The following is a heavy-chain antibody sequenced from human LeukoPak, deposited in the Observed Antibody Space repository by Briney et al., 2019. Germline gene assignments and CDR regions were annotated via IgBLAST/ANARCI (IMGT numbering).Heavy chain of an antibody. CDR1: GFTVSSNY. V-gene: IGHV3-21*01. CDR3: ASKAGSWEQSRTFDAFDI. J-gene: IGHJ3*02. Sequence: GGSLRLSCAASGFTVSSNYMSWVRQAPGKGLEWVSSISSSSTDIYYADSVKGRFTISRDNAKNSLYLQMNSLRAEDTAVYYWASKAGSWEQSRTFDAFDIWGQGTMVTVSS. CDR2: ISSSSTDI. D-gene: IGHD1-26*01.